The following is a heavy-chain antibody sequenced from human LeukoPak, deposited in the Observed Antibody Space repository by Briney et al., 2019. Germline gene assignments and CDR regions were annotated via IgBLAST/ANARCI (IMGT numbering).Heavy chain of an antibody. D-gene: IGHD2-2*01. J-gene: IGHJ4*02. CDR2: INPNSGAT. CDR1: GYTFTGYY. V-gene: IGHV1-2*02. Sequence: ASVKVSCKASGYTFTGYYMHWVRQSPGQGLEWMGWINPNSGATNYAQKFQGRVTMTRDTSISTAYMELSRLRSDDTAVYYCARANFLYCSSTTCLFEYWGQGTLVTVSS. CDR3: ARANFLYCSSTTCLFEY.